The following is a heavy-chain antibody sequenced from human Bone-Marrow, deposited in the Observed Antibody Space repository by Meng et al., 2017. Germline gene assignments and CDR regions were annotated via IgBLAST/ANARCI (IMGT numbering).Heavy chain of an antibody. CDR1: GFTFSNAW. CDR2: IKSKTDGGTT. D-gene: IGHD3-10*01. V-gene: IGHV3-15*01. J-gene: IGHJ4*02. Sequence: GESLKISCAASGFTFSNAWMSWVRQAPGKGLEWVGRIKSKTDGGTTDYAAPVKGRFTISRDDSKNTLYLQMNSLRAEDTAVYYCAKDRVVSIDYWGQGTLVTVSS. CDR3: AKDRVVSIDY.